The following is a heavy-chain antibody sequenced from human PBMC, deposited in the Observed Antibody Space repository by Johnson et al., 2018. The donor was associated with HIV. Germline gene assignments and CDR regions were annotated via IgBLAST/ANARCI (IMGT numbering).Heavy chain of an antibody. CDR2: IWYDGTNR. V-gene: IGHV3-33*06. CDR1: GFTFSSYG. J-gene: IGHJ3*02. D-gene: IGHD1-26*01. Sequence: VQLVESGGGVVQPGRSLRLSCAASGFTFSSYGMHWVRQAPGKGLEWVAVIWYDGTNRYYGDSVKGRFTISRDNSKNTLYLQMNSLRAEDTAVYYCAKREVGAIDIWGQGTMVTVSS. CDR3: AKREVGAIDI.